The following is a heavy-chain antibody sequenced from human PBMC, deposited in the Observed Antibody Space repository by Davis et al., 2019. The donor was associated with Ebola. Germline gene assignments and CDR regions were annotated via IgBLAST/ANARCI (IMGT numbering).Heavy chain of an antibody. D-gene: IGHD2-2*02. CDR3: ARDSCSSTSCYTGYNWFDP. CDR2: INHSGST. V-gene: IGHV4-34*01. Sequence: PSETLSLTCAVYGGSFSGYYWSWIRQPPGKGLEWIGEINHSGSTNYNPSLKSRVTISVDTSKNQFSLQLNSVTPEDTAVYYCARDSCSSTSCYTGYNWFDPWGQGTLVTVSS. J-gene: IGHJ5*02. CDR1: GGSFSGYY.